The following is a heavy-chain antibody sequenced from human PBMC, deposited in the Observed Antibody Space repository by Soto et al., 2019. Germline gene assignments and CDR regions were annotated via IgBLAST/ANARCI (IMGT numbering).Heavy chain of an antibody. D-gene: IGHD6-19*01. CDR2: ISWNSGRI. CDR1: GFNFDDYA. V-gene: IGHV3-9*01. J-gene: IGHJ4*02. Sequence: EVQLVESGGGLVQPGRSLRLSCAASGFNFDDYAMHWVRQAPGKGMEWVSGISWNSGRIGYADSVKGRFTISRDNAKNSLYLQMNSLRAEDTALYYCAKDVTGYSSGWEMFDSWGQGTLVTVSS. CDR3: AKDVTGYSSGWEMFDS.